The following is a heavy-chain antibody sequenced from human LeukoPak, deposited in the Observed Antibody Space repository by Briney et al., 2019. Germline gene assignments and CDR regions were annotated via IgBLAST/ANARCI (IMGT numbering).Heavy chain of an antibody. D-gene: IGHD3-22*01. J-gene: IGHJ4*02. CDR2: ISYDGSNK. Sequence: GRSLRLSCAASGSTFSSYGMHWVGQAPGKGLEWVAVISYDGSNKYYADSVKGRFTISRDNSKNTLYLQMNSLRAEDTAVYYCAKELDRSGYYYGGPDHWGQGTLVTVSS. CDR3: AKELDRSGYYYGGPDH. CDR1: GSTFSSYG. V-gene: IGHV3-30*18.